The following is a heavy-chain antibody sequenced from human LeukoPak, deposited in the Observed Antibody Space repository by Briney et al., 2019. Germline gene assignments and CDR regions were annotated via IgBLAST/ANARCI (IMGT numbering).Heavy chain of an antibody. J-gene: IGHJ3*02. V-gene: IGHV3-48*01. Sequence: GGSLRLSCAASGFTFSSYSMNWVRQAPGKGLEWVSYISSSSTIYYADSVKGRFTISRDNAKNSLSLQMNSLRAEDTAVYYCARERRDALDIWGQGTMVTVSS. CDR2: ISSSSTI. CDR3: ARERRDALDI. CDR1: GFTFSSYS.